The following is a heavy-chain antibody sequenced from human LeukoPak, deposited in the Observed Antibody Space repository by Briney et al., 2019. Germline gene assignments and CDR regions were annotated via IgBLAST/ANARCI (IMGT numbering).Heavy chain of an antibody. CDR2: IKQDGSAK. Sequence: GGSLRLSCAASGFSFISYWMSWVRQAPGKGLEWVANIKQDGSAKDYVDSVKGRFTISRDNAKNSLYLQLNSLRAEDTAVYYCAGCAGNSCYFDYWGQGTLVIVSS. J-gene: IGHJ4*02. V-gene: IGHV3-7*01. CDR1: GFSFISYW. D-gene: IGHD1-1*01. CDR3: AGCAGNSCYFDY.